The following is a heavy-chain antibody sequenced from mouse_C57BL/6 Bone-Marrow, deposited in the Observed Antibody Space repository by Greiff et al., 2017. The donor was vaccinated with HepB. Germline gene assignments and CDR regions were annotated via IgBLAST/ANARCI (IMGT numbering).Heavy chain of an antibody. CDR3: ARTDSSGYRGFAY. CDR1: GFSLTSYG. CDR2: IWGVGST. Sequence: VKLQESGPGLVAPSQSLSITCTVSGFSLTSYGVDWVRQSPGKGLEWLGVIWGVGSTNYNSALKSRLSISKDNSKSQVFLKMNSLQTDDTAMYYCARTDSSGYRGFAYWGQGTLVTVSA. D-gene: IGHD3-2*02. J-gene: IGHJ3*01. V-gene: IGHV2-6*01.